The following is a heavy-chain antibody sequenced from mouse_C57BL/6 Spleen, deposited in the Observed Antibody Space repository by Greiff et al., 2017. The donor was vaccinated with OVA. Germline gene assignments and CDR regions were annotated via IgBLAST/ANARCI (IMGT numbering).Heavy chain of an antibody. CDR1: GFTFSSYA. Sequence: EVQLVESGEGLVKPGGSLKLSCAASGFTFSSYAMSWVRQTPEKRLEWVAYISSGGDYIYYADTVKGRVTISRDNARNTLYLQMSSLKSEDTAMYYCTRGGSNPYYAMDYWGQGTSVTVSS. J-gene: IGHJ4*01. CDR3: TRGGSNPYYAMDY. V-gene: IGHV5-9-1*02. CDR2: ISSGGDYI. D-gene: IGHD1-1*01.